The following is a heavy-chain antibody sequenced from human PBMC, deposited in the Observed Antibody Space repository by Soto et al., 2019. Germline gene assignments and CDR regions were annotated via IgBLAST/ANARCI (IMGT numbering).Heavy chain of an antibody. V-gene: IGHV5-10-1*01. CDR1: GHSFTSYR. CDR3: ASRVGPTTRARYYYGMDV. Sequence: PXASRKLSWQCSGHSFTSYRSSLVRQMPGKGLEWMGRIDPSDSYTNYSPSFQGHVTISADKSISTAYLQWSSLKASDTAMYYCASRVGPTTRARYYYGMDVWGQGTTVTVSS. D-gene: IGHD1-26*01. CDR2: IDPSDSYT. J-gene: IGHJ6*02.